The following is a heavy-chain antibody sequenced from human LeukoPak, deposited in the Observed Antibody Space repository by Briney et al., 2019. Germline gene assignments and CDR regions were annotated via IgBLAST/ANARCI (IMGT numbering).Heavy chain of an antibody. CDR1: GGSFSGYY. Sequence: SETLSLTCAVYGGSFSGYYWSWIRQPPGKGLEWIGEINHSGSTNYNPSLKSRVTISVDTSKNQFSLKLSSVTAADTAVYYCARKERQWLVDRTWFDPWGQGTLVTVSS. CDR3: ARKERQWLVDRTWFDP. D-gene: IGHD6-19*01. V-gene: IGHV4-34*01. J-gene: IGHJ5*02. CDR2: INHSGST.